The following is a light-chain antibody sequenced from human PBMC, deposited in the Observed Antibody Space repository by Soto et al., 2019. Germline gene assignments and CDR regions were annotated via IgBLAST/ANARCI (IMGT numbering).Light chain of an antibody. Sequence: QSALTQSPSASGSPGQSVTISCTGTSSDVGGYNYVSWYQQHPGKALKLMIYAVSKRPSGVPDRFSGSKSGNTASLTVSGLQAEDEADYYCSSYTNSNNFEVFGTGTNVTVL. V-gene: IGLV2-8*01. J-gene: IGLJ1*01. CDR1: SSDVGGYNY. CDR2: AVS. CDR3: SSYTNSNNFEV.